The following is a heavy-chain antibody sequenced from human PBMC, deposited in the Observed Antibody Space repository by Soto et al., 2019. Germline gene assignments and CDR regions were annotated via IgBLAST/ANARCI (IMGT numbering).Heavy chain of an antibody. D-gene: IGHD1-26*01. J-gene: IGHJ4*02. V-gene: IGHV4-4*09. Sequence: QVQLQESGPGLVKPSETLSLTCTVSGDSITNYQWSWIRQSPEKGLEWIGYILNSGSTVYNPSLKSRVTISADSSRNQFSLKLTSMTAADTAKYYCAGDIRSGSYRFDFWGQGTLVTVSS. CDR1: GDSITNYQ. CDR3: AGDIRSGSYRFDF. CDR2: ILNSGST.